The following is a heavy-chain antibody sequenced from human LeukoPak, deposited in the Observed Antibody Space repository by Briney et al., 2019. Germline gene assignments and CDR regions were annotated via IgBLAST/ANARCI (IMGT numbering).Heavy chain of an antibody. CDR2: MNPNSGNT. Sequence: ASVKVSCKASGYTFTSYDINWVRQATGQGLEWMGWMNPNSGNTGYAQKFQGRVTMTRNTSISTAYMELSSLRSEDTAVYYCAREDGYCTNGVCYTKPPGYWGQGTLVTVSS. V-gene: IGHV1-8*01. CDR3: AREDGYCTNGVCYTKPPGY. CDR1: GYTFTSYD. J-gene: IGHJ4*02. D-gene: IGHD2-8*01.